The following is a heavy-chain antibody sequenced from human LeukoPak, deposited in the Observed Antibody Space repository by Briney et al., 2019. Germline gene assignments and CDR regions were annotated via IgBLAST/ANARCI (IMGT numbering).Heavy chain of an antibody. CDR3: ARGLVVVASGMDV. Sequence: SETLSLTCAVNGGSFSGYYWSWIRQPPGKGLEWIGEINHSGSTNYNPSLKSRVTISVDTSKNQFSLKLSSVTAADTAVYYCARGLVVVASGMDVWGQGTTVTVSS. CDR1: GGSFSGYY. V-gene: IGHV4-34*01. D-gene: IGHD2-15*01. J-gene: IGHJ6*02. CDR2: INHSGST.